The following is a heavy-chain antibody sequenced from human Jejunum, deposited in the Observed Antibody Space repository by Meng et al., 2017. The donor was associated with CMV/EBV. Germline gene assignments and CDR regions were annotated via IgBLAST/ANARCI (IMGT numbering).Heavy chain of an antibody. D-gene: IGHD4-23*01. CDR2: ISSDGSTK. CDR3: ARDSPRVGGNSLGHFDY. J-gene: IGHJ4*02. CDR1: TFSCYA. V-gene: IGHV3-30*04. Sequence: TFSCYAMHWVRQAPGTGLEWVAVISSDGSTKYSVDSVKGRFTISRDNSKNTLYLQMDSLRAEDTAVYYCARDSPRVGGNSLGHFDYWGQGTLVTVSS.